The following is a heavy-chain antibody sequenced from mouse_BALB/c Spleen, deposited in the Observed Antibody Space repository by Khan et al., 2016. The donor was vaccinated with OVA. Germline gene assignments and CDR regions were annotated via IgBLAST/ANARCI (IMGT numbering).Heavy chain of an antibody. CDR3: ARKNYSYDRYFDV. CDR2: INTYTGEP. Sequence: QIQLVQSGPELKKPGETVKISCKASDYTFTNYGMNWVRQAPGKGLKWMGWINTYTGEPTYADDFKGRFAFSLETSASTAYLQINNLKNEDTVTXFCARKNYSYDRYFDVWGAGTTVTVSS. D-gene: IGHD2-12*01. J-gene: IGHJ1*01. CDR1: DYTFTNYG. V-gene: IGHV9-3-1*01.